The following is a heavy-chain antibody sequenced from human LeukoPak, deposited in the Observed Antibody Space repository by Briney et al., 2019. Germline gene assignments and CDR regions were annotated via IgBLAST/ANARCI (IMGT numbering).Heavy chain of an antibody. J-gene: IGHJ4*02. CDR1: GFTFSNYW. V-gene: IGHV3-23*01. CDR2: ISGSGGST. CDR3: AKDLRDGYSTEYYFDY. Sequence: GGSLRLSCAASGFTFSNYWMDWVRQAPGKGLEWVSAISGSGGSTYYADSVKGRFTISRDNSKNTLYLQMNSLRAEDTAVYYCAKDLRDGYSTEYYFDYWGQGTLVTVSS. D-gene: IGHD5-24*01.